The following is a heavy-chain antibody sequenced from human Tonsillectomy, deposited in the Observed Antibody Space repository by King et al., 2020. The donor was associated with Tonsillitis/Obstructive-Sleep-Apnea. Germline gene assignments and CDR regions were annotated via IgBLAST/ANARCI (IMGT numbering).Heavy chain of an antibody. CDR3: ARLPGDAGFSYDPGYMDV. J-gene: IGHJ6*03. D-gene: IGHD3-3*01. CDR1: GYSFTSYW. CDR2: IDPSDSYT. V-gene: IGHV5-10-1*01. Sequence: QLVQSGAEVKKPGESLRISCKGSGYSFTSYWISWVRQMPGKGLEWMGRIDPSDSYTNYSPSFQGHVTISADKSISTAYLQWSSLKASDTAMYYCARLPGDAGFSYDPGYMDVWGKGTTVTVSS.